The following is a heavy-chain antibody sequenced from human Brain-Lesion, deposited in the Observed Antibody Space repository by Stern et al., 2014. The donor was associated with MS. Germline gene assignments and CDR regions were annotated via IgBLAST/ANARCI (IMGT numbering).Heavy chain of an antibody. V-gene: IGHV3-74*02. CDR2: VNNDVRGA. D-gene: IGHD3-10*01. CDR1: GFTFSNYW. Sequence: EMQLVESGGGLVQPGGSLRLSCAASGFTFSNYWMHWVRQAPGQGLVWVSRVNNDVRGASYADSVKGRFTMSRDNAKNTLYLQMNSLRVEDTAIYYCARGERWFDSWGQGTLVTVSS. CDR3: ARGERWFDS. J-gene: IGHJ5*01.